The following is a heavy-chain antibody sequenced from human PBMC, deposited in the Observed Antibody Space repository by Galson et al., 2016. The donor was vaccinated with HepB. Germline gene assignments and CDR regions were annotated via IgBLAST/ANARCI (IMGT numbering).Heavy chain of an antibody. D-gene: IGHD5-24*01. CDR2: IIPIFSTS. J-gene: IGHJ6*02. CDR3: ARVRDGYNHYYYYGMDV. V-gene: IGHV1-69*13. Sequence: SVKVSCKASGGTFTSYAISWVRQAPGQGLEWMGGIIPIFSTSNYAQKFQGRVTITADESTSTAYMELSSLRSEDPAVYYCARVRDGYNHYYYYGMDVWGQGTTVTVSS. CDR1: GGTFTSYA.